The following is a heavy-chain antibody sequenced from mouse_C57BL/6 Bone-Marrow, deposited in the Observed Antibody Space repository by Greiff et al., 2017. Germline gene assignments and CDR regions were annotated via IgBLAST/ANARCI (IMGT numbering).Heavy chain of an antibody. V-gene: IGHV1-81*01. CDR3: ASLYDDYSAWFAY. Sequence: VQLQQSGAELARPGASVKLSCKASGYTFTSYGISWVKQRTGQGLEWIGEIYPRSGNTYYHEKFKGKATLTADKSPRTAYMELRSLTSDDATVYFCASLYDDYSAWFAYWGQGTLVTVSA. D-gene: IGHD2-3*01. CDR1: GYTFTSYG. CDR2: IYPRSGNT. J-gene: IGHJ3*01.